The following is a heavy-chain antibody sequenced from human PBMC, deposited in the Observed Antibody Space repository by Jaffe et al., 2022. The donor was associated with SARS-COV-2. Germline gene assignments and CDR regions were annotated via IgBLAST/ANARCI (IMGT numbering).Heavy chain of an antibody. D-gene: IGHD3-10*01. CDR3: AKRPPYASGNLYYFDY. V-gene: IGHV3-23*04. J-gene: IGHJ4*02. CDR1: GFSFRDYV. Sequence: EVQLVESGGGLVQPGGSLRLSCAASGFSFRDYVLSWVRQAPGRGLEWVSGISSSGGNTYYADSVKGRFTISRDNSKNTLYLQMNSLRADDTAVYFCAKRPPYASGNLYYFDYWGQGTLVTVSS. CDR2: ISSSGGNT.